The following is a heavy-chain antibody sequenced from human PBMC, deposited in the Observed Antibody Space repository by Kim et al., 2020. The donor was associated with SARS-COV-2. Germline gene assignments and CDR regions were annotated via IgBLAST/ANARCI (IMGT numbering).Heavy chain of an antibody. J-gene: IGHJ4*02. V-gene: IGHV4-31*03. CDR2: IYYSGST. D-gene: IGHD5-12*01. Sequence: SETLSLTCTVSGGSISSGGYYWSWIRQHPGKGLEWIGYIYYSGSTYYNPSLKSRVTISVDTSKNQFSLKLSSVTAADTAVYYCARVEMATIGVGYWGQGTLVTVSS. CDR3: ARVEMATIGVGY. CDR1: GGSISSGGYY.